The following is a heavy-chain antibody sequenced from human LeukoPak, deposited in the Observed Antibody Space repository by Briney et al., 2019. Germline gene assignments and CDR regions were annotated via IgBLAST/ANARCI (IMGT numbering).Heavy chain of an antibody. V-gene: IGHV3-64*04. J-gene: IGHJ4*02. CDR3: ARVKTGTASEGDY. D-gene: IGHD1-1*01. CDR1: GFIFSSYA. Sequence: PGGSLRLSCSAPGFIFSSYAMHWVRQAPGKELEYVSAISNNGGGTYYADSVKGRFTISRDNAKNSLYLQMNSLRAEDTAVYYCARVKTGTASEGDYWGQGTLVTVSS. CDR2: ISNNGGGT.